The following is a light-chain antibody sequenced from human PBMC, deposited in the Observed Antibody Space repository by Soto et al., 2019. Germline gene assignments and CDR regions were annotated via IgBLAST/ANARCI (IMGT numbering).Light chain of an antibody. CDR1: QSIRSN. Sequence: DIQMTQSPSSLSASVGDRVTITCRASQSIRSNFNWYQQKPGKAHKLLLYAAARLQSGVPSRFSGSGSASGTDFTLIISSLQREDFATYYCQQSYSTLWTCGQGTKGDI. CDR3: QQSYSTLWT. V-gene: IGKV1-39*01. CDR2: AAA. J-gene: IGKJ1*01.